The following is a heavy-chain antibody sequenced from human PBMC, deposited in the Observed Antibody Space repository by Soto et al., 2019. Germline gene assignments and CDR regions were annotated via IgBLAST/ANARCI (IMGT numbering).Heavy chain of an antibody. D-gene: IGHD3-10*01. J-gene: IGHJ6*01. CDR2: MIPIFGTA. CDR1: GGAFSSYA. CDR3: ARRLVRGVTYYYGMDV. Sequence: SVKVYYKASGGAFSSYAISLVRQAPGQGLEWIGGMIPIFGTANYAQKFQGRVTITAYESTSTAYMELSSLRSEDTAVYYCARRLVRGVTYYYGMDVWGQGTPVTVSS. V-gene: IGHV1-69*13.